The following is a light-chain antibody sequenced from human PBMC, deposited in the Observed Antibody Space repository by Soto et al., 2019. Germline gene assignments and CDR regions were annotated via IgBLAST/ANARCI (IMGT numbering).Light chain of an antibody. Sequence: QSALTQPASVSGSPGQSITISCTGTSSDVGGYNYVSWYQQHPGKAPKLLIYDVSNRPSGVSNRFSGSKSGNTASLTISGLQAEDEADYYCSSYTSGSTVVFAGGTKVTVL. CDR1: SSDVGGYNY. J-gene: IGLJ2*01. V-gene: IGLV2-14*01. CDR3: SSYTSGSTVV. CDR2: DVS.